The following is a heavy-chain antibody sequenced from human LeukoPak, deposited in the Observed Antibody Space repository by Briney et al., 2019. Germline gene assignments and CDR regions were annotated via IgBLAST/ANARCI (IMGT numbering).Heavy chain of an antibody. Sequence: GGSLRLSCAASGFTFSSYWMSWVRQAPGKGLEWVSSISSSSSYIYYADSVKGRFAISRDNAKNSLYLQMNSLRAADTAVYYCARPYYYYMDVWGTGTTVTVSS. CDR2: ISSSSSYI. V-gene: IGHV3-21*04. CDR3: ARPYYYYMDV. CDR1: GFTFSSYW. J-gene: IGHJ6*03.